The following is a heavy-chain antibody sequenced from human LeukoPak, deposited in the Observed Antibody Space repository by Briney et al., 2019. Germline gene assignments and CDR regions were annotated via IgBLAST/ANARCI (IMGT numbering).Heavy chain of an antibody. CDR2: ILSDGSST. CDR3: VRGYCSATSCYFSSSYSWFDP. Sequence: GGSLRLSCAASGFTFSNCWMHWVRQTPGKGLVWVSRILSDGSSTNYADSVKGRFTVSRDNAQNTLYLQMNSLRAEDTAVYYCVRGYCSATSCYFSSSYSWFDPWGQGTLVTVSS. D-gene: IGHD2-2*01. CDR1: GFTFSNCW. V-gene: IGHV3-74*01. J-gene: IGHJ5*02.